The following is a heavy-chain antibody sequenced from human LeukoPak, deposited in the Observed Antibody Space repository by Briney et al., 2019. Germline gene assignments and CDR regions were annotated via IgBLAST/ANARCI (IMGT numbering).Heavy chain of an antibody. Sequence: SETLSLTCSVSGASIRSYYWSWIRQPAGKGLEWIGRIYSSGSSNYNSSLKSRVTMSVDTSKNQFSLKLSSVTAADTAVYYCARSRWLRLPDYWGQGTLVTVSS. CDR1: GASIRSYY. J-gene: IGHJ4*02. CDR3: ARSRWLRLPDY. D-gene: IGHD5-12*01. CDR2: IYSSGSS. V-gene: IGHV4-4*07.